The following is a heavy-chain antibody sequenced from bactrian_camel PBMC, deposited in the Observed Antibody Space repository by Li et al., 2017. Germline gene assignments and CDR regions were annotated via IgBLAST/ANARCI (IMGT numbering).Heavy chain of an antibody. CDR3: VADLSGSYRHAAVTPYFGI. J-gene: IGHJ6*01. CDR2: IDTGIGST. CDR1: GATSSTC. V-gene: IGHV3S1*01. Sequence: QVQLVESGGGSVQAGGSLRLSGAASGATSSTCMAWFRRAPGKEREGVARIDTGIGSTYNADSVKGRFTISQDNAKNTLYLRMNILKPEDTAMYYCVADLSGSYRHAAVTPYFGIWGQGTQVTVS. D-gene: IGHD6*01.